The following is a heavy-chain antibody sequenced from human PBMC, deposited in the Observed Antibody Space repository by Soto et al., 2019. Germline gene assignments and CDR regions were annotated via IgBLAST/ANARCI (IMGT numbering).Heavy chain of an antibody. D-gene: IGHD5-12*01. Sequence: GGSLRLSCAASGFTFDDYAMHWVRQAPGKGLEWVSGISWNSGSIGYADSVKGRFTISRDNAKNSLYLQMNSLRAEDTALYYCAKDTSSGYDSGFDYWGQGTLVTVSS. CDR3: AKDTSSGYDSGFDY. CDR2: ISWNSGSI. CDR1: GFTFDDYA. J-gene: IGHJ4*02. V-gene: IGHV3-9*01.